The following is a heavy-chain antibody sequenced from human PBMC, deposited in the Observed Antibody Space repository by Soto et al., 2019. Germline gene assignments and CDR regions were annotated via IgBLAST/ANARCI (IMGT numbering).Heavy chain of an antibody. D-gene: IGHD3-10*01. Sequence: QVQLVQSGAEVKKPGSSVKVSCKASEGTFSSYAISWVRQAPGQGLEWMGGIIPIFGTANYAQKFQGRVTITADKSTSTAYMELSSLRSEDTAVYYCARIPAYYGSGSYAALYYYGMDVWGQGTTVTVSS. V-gene: IGHV1-69*06. CDR2: IIPIFGTA. CDR3: ARIPAYYGSGSYAALYYYGMDV. J-gene: IGHJ6*02. CDR1: EGTFSSYA.